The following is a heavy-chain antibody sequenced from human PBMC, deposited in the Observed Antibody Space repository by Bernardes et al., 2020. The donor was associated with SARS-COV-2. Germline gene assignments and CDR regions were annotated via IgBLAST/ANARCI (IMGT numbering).Heavy chain of an antibody. D-gene: IGHD6-6*01. CDR1: GFTFSSYS. V-gene: IGHV3-21*01. CDR2: ISSSSSYI. J-gene: IGHJ4*02. CDR3: ARDTGIAARLLDY. Sequence: GGSLRLSCAASGFTFSSYSMNWVRQAPGKGLEWVSSISSSSSYIYYADSVKGRFTISRDNAKNSLYLQMNSLRAEDTAVYYCARDTGIAARLLDYWGQGTLVTVSS.